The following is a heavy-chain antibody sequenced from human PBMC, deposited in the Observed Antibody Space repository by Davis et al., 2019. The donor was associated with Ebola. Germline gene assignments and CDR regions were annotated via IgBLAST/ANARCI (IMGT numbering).Heavy chain of an antibody. CDR3: ARDLRGWGDFDY. D-gene: IGHD3-10*01. V-gene: IGHV1-3*01. J-gene: IGHJ4*02. CDR1: GYTFTSYA. Sequence: AASVKVSCKASGYTFTSYAMHWVRQAPGQRLEWMGWINAGNGNTKYSQKFQGRVTMTRDTSTNTLYMELSSLTSGDTAVYYCARDLRGWGDFDYWGQGTLVTVSS. CDR2: INAGNGNT.